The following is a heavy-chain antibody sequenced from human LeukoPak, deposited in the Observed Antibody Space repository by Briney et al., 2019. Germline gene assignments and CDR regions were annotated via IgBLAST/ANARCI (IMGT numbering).Heavy chain of an antibody. Sequence: PSETLSLTCTVSGGSINNYYWNWIRQPPGKGLEWIGYISYSGSINYNPSLKSRVTISVDTSKNQFSLRLTSVTATDTAVYYCARDAWSAYGHNYFQHWGQGTLLTVSS. CDR2: ISYSGSI. CDR1: GGSINNYY. J-gene: IGHJ1*01. V-gene: IGHV4-59*01. D-gene: IGHD5-24*01. CDR3: ARDAWSAYGHNYFQH.